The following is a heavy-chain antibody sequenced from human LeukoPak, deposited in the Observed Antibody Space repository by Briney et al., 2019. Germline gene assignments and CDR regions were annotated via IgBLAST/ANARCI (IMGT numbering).Heavy chain of an antibody. V-gene: IGHV3-23*01. J-gene: IGHJ3*02. Sequence: PGGSLRLSCAASGFTFSSYAMSWVRQAPGKGLEWVSAISGSGGSTYYADSVKGRFTISRDNSKNTLYLQMNSLRAEDTAVYYCASKKSYRWAAFDIWGQGTMVTVSS. CDR3: ASKKSYRWAAFDI. CDR1: GFTFSSYA. D-gene: IGHD1-26*01. CDR2: ISGSGGST.